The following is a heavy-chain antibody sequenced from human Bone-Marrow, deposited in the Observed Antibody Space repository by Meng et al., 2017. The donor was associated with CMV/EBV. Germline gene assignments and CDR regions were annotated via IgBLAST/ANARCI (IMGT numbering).Heavy chain of an antibody. CDR3: ARAVPTGMRGEGPDY. CDR2: INPDSGST. J-gene: IGHJ4*02. V-gene: IGHV1-46*02. Sequence: ASVKVSCKASGYGFNAYNFHWVRQAPGLGPEWMGIINPDSGSTSHAQKFQGRVTMTRDTSTTTAYMELSSLTSEDTAMYYCARAVPTGMRGEGPDYWGPGTLVPVSS. D-gene: IGHD1-1*01. CDR1: GYGFNAYN.